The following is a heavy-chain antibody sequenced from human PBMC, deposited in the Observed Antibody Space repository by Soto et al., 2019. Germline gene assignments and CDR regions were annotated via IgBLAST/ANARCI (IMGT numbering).Heavy chain of an antibody. CDR1: GYTVTSYG. J-gene: IGHJ4*02. V-gene: IGHV1-18*01. Sequence: ASVKVSCKASGYTVTSYGITWVRQAPGQGLEWMGWVSGNNNDRKYAQQFQGRVTMTPDTSTTTAYMELRSLSSDDSAVYYCAKNMAKGDYDDYWGQGTLVTVSS. CDR3: AKNMAKGDYDDY. CDR2: VSGNNNDR.